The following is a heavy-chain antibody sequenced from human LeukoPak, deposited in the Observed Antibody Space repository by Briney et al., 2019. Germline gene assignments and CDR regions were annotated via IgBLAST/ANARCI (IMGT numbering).Heavy chain of an antibody. J-gene: IGHJ4*02. D-gene: IGHD2-15*01. CDR1: GFTFSSYS. V-gene: IGHV3-23*01. CDR3: AKMGGYCSGSSCYSSDY. CDR2: ISGSGGST. Sequence: GGSLRLSCAASGFTFSSYSMNWVRQAPGKGLEWVSTISGSGGSTYYADSVKGRFTTSRDNSKNTLYLQMNSLRAEDTAVYYCAKMGGYCSGSSCYSSDYWGQGTLVTVSS.